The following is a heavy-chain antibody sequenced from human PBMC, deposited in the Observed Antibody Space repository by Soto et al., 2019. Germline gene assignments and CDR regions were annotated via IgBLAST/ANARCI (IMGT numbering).Heavy chain of an antibody. CDR3: ARALAYYDSSGYYPNFDY. V-gene: IGHV1-69*13. CDR2: IIPIFGTA. Sequence: SVKVSCKASGGTFSSYAISWVRQAPGQGLEWMGGIIPIFGTANYAQKFQGRVTITADESTSTAYMELSSLRSEDTAVYYCARALAYYDSSGYYPNFDYWGQGTLVTVSS. J-gene: IGHJ4*02. D-gene: IGHD3-22*01. CDR1: GGTFSSYA.